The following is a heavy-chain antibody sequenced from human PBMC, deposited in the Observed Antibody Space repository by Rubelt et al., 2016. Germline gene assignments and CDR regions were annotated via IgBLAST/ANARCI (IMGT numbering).Heavy chain of an antibody. V-gene: IGHV3-30*04. Sequence: RSLRLSCAASGFTFSSYAMHWVRQAPGKGLEWVAVISHDGSNKYYADSVKGRFTISRDNSKNTLYLQMNSLRAEDTAVYYCARVPYGDYVWGLLGYWGQGTLVTVSS. J-gene: IGHJ4*02. CDR1: GFTFSSYA. CDR3: ARVPYGDYVWGLLGY. D-gene: IGHD3-16*01. CDR2: ISHDGSNK.